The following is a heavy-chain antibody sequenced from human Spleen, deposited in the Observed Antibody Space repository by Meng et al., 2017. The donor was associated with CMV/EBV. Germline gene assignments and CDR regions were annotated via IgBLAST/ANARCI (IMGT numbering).Heavy chain of an antibody. D-gene: IGHD2-15*01. CDR3: AKDLAGRTSGGSWYSRLRNYHVLDV. CDR2: IYYDGSNK. V-gene: IGHV3-33*03. CDR1: GFTFSNYA. J-gene: IGHJ6*02. Sequence: GGSLRLSCAASGFTFSNYAIHWVRQSPGKGLEWVSIIYYDGSNKYYTDSVKGRFTISRDNSKNTVYLQLNSLRVEDTAVYYCAKDLAGRTSGGSWYSRLRNYHVLDVWGQGTTVTVSS.